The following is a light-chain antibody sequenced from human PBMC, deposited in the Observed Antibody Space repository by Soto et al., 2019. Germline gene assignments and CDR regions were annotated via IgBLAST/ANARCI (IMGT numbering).Light chain of an antibody. CDR2: GAS. V-gene: IGKV3-15*01. J-gene: IGKJ3*01. Sequence: EIVMTQSPATLSVSPGERATLSCRASQSVSSNLAWYQQKPGQAPRLLIYGASTRATGIPARFSGSGSGTEFTLTISSLQSEDFAVYYCQQYNNWPPVAFGPGTKVDIK. CDR1: QSVSSN. CDR3: QQYNNWPPVA.